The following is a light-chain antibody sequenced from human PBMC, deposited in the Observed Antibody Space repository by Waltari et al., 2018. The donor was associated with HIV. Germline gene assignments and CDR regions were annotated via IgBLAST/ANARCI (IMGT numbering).Light chain of an antibody. CDR3: SSYTSSSTVV. CDR1: SSDVGGYNY. V-gene: IGLV2-14*01. J-gene: IGLJ2*01. CDR2: DVS. Sequence: QSALTQPPSVSGSHGQSITISCTGTSSDVGGYNYVSWYQQHQGTPPKSMIYDVSKRPSGVSNRFSGSKSGNTASLTISGLQAEDEADYYCSSYTSSSTVVFGGGTKLTVL.